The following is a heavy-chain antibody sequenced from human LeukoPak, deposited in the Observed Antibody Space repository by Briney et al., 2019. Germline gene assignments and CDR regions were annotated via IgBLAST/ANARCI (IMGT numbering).Heavy chain of an antibody. J-gene: IGHJ4*02. CDR1: GGTFSSYT. D-gene: IGHD6-13*01. Sequence: SVKVSCKASGGTFSSYTISWVRQAPGQGLEWMGRIIPILGIANYAQKFQGRVTITANKSTSTAYMELSSLRSEDTAVYYCARAPGIAAAGCDYWGQGTLVTVSS. CDR3: ARAPGIAAAGCDY. CDR2: IIPILGIA. V-gene: IGHV1-69*02.